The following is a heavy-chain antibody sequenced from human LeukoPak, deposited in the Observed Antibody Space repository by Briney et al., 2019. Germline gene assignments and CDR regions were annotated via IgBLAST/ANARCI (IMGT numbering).Heavy chain of an antibody. Sequence: PGGSLRLSCAASGFTFSSHSMNWVRQAPGKGLEWVSSISSSSSYIYYADSVKGRFTISRDNAKNSLYLQMNSLRAEDTAVYYCARAPYCGGDCYSYYFDYWGQGTLVTVSS. J-gene: IGHJ4*02. CDR3: ARAPYCGGDCYSYYFDY. V-gene: IGHV3-21*01. CDR1: GFTFSSHS. CDR2: ISSSSSYI. D-gene: IGHD2-21*01.